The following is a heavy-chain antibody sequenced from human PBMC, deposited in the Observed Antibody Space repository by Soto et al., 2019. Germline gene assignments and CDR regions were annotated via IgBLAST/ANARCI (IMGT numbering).Heavy chain of an antibody. J-gene: IGHJ6*02. CDR2: IYHSGST. CDR1: GGSISSGGYS. CDR3: ARASIFGELSYYYYYGMDV. Sequence: LSLTCAVSGGSISSGGYSWSWIRQPPGKGLEWIGYIYHSGSTYYNPSLKSRVTISVDTSKNQFSLKLSSVTAADTAVYYCARASIFGELSYYYYYGMDVWGQGTTVTVSS. D-gene: IGHD3-10*02. V-gene: IGHV4-30-2*05.